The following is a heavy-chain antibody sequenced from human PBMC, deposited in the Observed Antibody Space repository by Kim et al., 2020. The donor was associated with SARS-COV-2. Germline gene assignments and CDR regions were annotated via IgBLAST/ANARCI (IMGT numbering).Heavy chain of an antibody. V-gene: IGHV1-69*04. CDR3: ARDRKVGAQLISAAMTWFDP. D-gene: IGHD2-2*01. CDR1: GGTFSSYA. J-gene: IGHJ5*02. Sequence: SVKVSCKASGGTFSSYAISWVRQAPGQGLEWMGRIIPILGIANYAQKFQGRVTITADKSTSTAYMELSSLRSEDTAVYYCARDRKVGAQLISAAMTWFDPWGQGTLVTVSS. CDR2: IIPILGIA.